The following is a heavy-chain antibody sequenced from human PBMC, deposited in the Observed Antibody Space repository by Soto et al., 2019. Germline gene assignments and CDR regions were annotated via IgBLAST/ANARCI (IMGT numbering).Heavy chain of an antibody. Sequence: GGSLRLSCAGSGFTFSSYSMNWVRQAPGKGLEWVSSISSSSSYIYYADSVKGRFTISRDNAKNSLYLQMNSLRAEDTAVYYCARDRSAPARNWFDPWGQGTLVTVSS. V-gene: IGHV3-21*01. CDR1: GFTFSSYS. J-gene: IGHJ5*02. CDR3: ARDRSAPARNWFDP. CDR2: ISSSSSYI.